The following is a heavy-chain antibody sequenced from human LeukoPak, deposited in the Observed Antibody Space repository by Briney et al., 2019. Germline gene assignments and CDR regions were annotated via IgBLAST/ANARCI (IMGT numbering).Heavy chain of an antibody. CDR1: GFTFSSYA. CDR2: ISGSGGGT. Sequence: PGGSLRLSCAASGFTFSSYAMSWVRQAPGKGLEWVSAISGSGGGTYYADSVKGRFTISRDNSKNTLYLQMNSLRAEDTAIYYCAKDSTSTVTTSWYYWGQGTLVTVSS. CDR3: AKDSTSTVTTSWYY. J-gene: IGHJ4*02. D-gene: IGHD4-17*01. V-gene: IGHV3-23*01.